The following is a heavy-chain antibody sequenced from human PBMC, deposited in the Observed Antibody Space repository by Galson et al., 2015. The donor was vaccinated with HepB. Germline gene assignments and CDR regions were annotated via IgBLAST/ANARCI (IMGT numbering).Heavy chain of an antibody. CDR2: INPNSGGT. Sequence: SVKVSCKASGYTFTGYYMRWVRQAPGQGLEWMGRINPNSGGTNYAQKFQGRVTMTRDTSISTAYMELSRLRSDDTAVYYCARDQVTTVTRRGAFDIWGQGTMVTVSS. CDR3: ARDQVTTVTRRGAFDI. V-gene: IGHV1-2*06. CDR1: GYTFTGYY. J-gene: IGHJ3*02. D-gene: IGHD4-17*01.